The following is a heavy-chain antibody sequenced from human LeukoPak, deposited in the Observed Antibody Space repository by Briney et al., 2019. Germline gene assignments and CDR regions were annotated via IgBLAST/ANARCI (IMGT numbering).Heavy chain of an antibody. Sequence: PGGSLRLSCAVSGFTFSRYWMYWVRQAPGKGLVWVSRINPDGKDITYADSVKGRFTASRDNANNVLYLQIDSLRADDTAVYYCLRGKPLDYWGQGTLVTVSS. CDR1: GFTFSRYW. CDR2: INPDGKDI. V-gene: IGHV3-74*01. CDR3: LRGKPLDY. D-gene: IGHD3-10*01. J-gene: IGHJ4*02.